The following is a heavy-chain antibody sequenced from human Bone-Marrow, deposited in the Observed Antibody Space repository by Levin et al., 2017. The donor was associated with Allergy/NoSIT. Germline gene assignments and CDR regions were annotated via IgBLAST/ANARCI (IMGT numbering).Heavy chain of an antibody. J-gene: IGHJ5*02. V-gene: IGHV4-38-2*02. CDR2: IYHSGST. CDR3: ARELPPHGIAVAGTGSPFDP. CDR1: GYSISSGYY. D-gene: IGHD6-19*01. Sequence: SCAVSGYSISSGYYWGWIRQPPGKGLEWIGSIYHSGSTYYNPSLKSRVTISVDTSKNQFSLKLSSVTAADTAVYYCARELPPHGIAVAGTGSPFDPWGQGTLVTVSS.